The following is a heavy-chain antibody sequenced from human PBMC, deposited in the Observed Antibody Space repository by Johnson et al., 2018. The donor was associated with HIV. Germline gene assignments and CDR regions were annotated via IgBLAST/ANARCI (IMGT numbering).Heavy chain of an antibody. CDR3: TRDPGPGSSSHERGWGGFYL. D-gene: IGHD6-6*01. CDR2: ISGGSAGT. CDR1: GFTFSDYY. V-gene: IGHV3-11*04. J-gene: IGHJ3*01. Sequence: QVHLVESGGGLVKPGGSLRLSCVGSGFTFSDYYMSWVRQAPGKGLEWIAYISGGSAGTFYADSVKGRFTISRDNAENSLYLQMNSLRVDDTAVYYCTRDPGPGSSSHERGWGGFYLWGQGTMVAVSS.